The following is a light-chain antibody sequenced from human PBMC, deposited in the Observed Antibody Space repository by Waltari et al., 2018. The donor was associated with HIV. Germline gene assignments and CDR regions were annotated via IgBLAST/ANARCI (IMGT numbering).Light chain of an antibody. CDR3: LQTYNTPLT. J-gene: IGKJ3*01. V-gene: IGKV1-39*01. CDR2: AAS. Sequence: DIQMTQPPPSLSASVGDRVILTFRASRNIHKFLTWFQQKPGKAPELLILAASTLHSGVSSRFSGSGSGTDFTLTINSLQREDFATYYCLQTYNTPLTFGPGTKLDF. CDR1: RNIHKF.